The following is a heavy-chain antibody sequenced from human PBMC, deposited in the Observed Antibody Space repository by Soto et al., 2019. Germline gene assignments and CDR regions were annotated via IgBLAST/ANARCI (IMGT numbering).Heavy chain of an antibody. CDR1: GYSFTSYW. D-gene: IGHD3-10*01. V-gene: IGHV5-51*01. CDR2: IYPGDSDT. CDR3: ARQGIYYYGSGSHSDY. J-gene: IGHJ4*02. Sequence: PGESLKISCKGSGYSFTSYWIGWVRQMPGKGLEWMGIIYPGDSDTRYSPSFQGQVTISADKSISTAYLQWSSLKASDTAMYYCARQGIYYYGSGSHSDYWGQGTLVTVSS.